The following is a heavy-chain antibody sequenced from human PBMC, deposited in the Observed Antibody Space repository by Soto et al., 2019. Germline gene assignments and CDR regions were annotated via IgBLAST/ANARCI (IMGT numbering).Heavy chain of an antibody. J-gene: IGHJ6*02. V-gene: IGHV3-15*07. CDR1: GLTISNAW. CDR3: TTGSVEGV. D-gene: IGHD2-15*01. Sequence: EVQLVESGGGFIYPGGSLRLSCAASGLTISNAWMNWVRQAPGKGLEWVGRIKTNTEGGTTHYAAAVKGRFTVSRDDSKNTLYLQMNRLKTEDTAVYYCTTGSVEGVWGQGTTVTVSS. CDR2: IKTNTEGGTT.